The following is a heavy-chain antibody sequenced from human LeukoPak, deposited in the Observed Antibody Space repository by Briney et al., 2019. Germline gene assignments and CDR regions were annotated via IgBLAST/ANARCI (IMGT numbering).Heavy chain of an antibody. J-gene: IGHJ4*02. CDR3: ARVPRGSYWGGPYYFDY. CDR2: ISAYNGNT. D-gene: IGHD1-26*01. CDR1: GYTFTSYG. Sequence: ASVKVSCKASGYTFTSYGISWVRQAPGQGLEWMGWISAYNGNTNYAQKLQGRVTMTTDTSTSTAYMELRSLRSDDTAVYYCARVPRGSYWGGPYYFDYWGQGTLVTVSS. V-gene: IGHV1-18*01.